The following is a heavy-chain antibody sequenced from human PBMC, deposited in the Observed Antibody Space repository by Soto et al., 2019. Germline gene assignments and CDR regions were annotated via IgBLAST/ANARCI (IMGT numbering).Heavy chain of an antibody. CDR2: IDDTGAGT. Sequence: EAQLLESGGGLVQPGESLRLSCAASGFPFSNYAMSWVRQAPGEGLEWVATIDDTGAGTYYADSVKGRFTISRDNSKNTLYLQMSSLRADDTAVYHCAKQAPYIVLEATKSPGMDVWGQGTTVTVSS. CDR1: GFPFSNYA. V-gene: IGHV3-23*01. D-gene: IGHD2-8*02. J-gene: IGHJ6*02. CDR3: AKQAPYIVLEATKSPGMDV.